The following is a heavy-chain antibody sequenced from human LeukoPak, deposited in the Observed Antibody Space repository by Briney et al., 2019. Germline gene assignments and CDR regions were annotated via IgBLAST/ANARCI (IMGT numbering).Heavy chain of an antibody. D-gene: IGHD2-21*02. Sequence: SETLSLTCAVYGGSFSGYYWSWIRQPPGKGLEWIGEINHSGSTNYNPSLQSRVTIPVDTSKNQFSLKLSSVTAADTGVYYCASDPDPLGCGGGCYSEGFDHWGQETLVTVSS. CDR3: ASDPDPLGCGGGCYSEGFDH. CDR2: INHSGST. J-gene: IGHJ4*02. CDR1: GGSFSGYY. V-gene: IGHV4-34*01.